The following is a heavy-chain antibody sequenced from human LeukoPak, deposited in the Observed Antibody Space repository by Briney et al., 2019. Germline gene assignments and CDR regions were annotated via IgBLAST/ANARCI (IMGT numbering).Heavy chain of an antibody. CDR1: GFTXSSYS. CDR2: INHSGST. Sequence: GSLRLSXXXSGFTXSSYSMNWVRQPPGKGLEWIGEINHSGSTNYNPSLKSRVTISVDPSKTQFSLKLSSVTAADTAVYYCARGRRNFGVVIKALRWFDPWGQGTLVTVSS. J-gene: IGHJ5*02. V-gene: IGHV4-34*01. D-gene: IGHD3-3*01. CDR3: ARGRRNFGVVIKALRWFDP.